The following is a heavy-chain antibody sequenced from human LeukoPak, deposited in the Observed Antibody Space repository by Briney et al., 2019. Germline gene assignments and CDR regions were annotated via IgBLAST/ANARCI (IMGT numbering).Heavy chain of an antibody. CDR2: IYYSGST. Sequence: SETLSLTCTPSARSISSSSYYWGWIRQPPGKGLEWIGSIYYSGSTYYNPSLKSRVTISVDTSKNQFSLKLSSVTAADTAVYYCASPMVVPFDYWGQGTLVTVSS. CDR1: ARSISSSSYY. V-gene: IGHV4-39*01. CDR3: ASPMVVPFDY. D-gene: IGHD2-15*01. J-gene: IGHJ4*02.